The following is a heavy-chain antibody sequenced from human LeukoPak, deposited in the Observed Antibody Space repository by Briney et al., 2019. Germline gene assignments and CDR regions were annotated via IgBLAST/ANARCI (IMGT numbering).Heavy chain of an antibody. V-gene: IGHV3-33*06. J-gene: IGHJ1*01. D-gene: IGHD4-11*01. Sequence: GGSLRLSCAASGFTFSHFGFHWVRQAPGKGLEWVAVIWSDGTNKYYGDSVKGRFIIYRDDSHNTVYLQMNSLRVQDTAIYYCAKDAQRGFDYSNSLEYWGQGSLVTVSP. CDR1: GFTFSHFG. CDR3: AKDAQRGFDYSNSLEY. CDR2: IWSDGTNK.